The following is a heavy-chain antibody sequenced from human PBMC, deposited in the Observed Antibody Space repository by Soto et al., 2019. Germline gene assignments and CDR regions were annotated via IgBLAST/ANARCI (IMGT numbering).Heavy chain of an antibody. CDR1: GFTFSSYS. V-gene: IGHV3-48*01. J-gene: IGHJ6*02. Sequence: EVQLVESGGGLVQPGGSLRLSCAASGFTFSSYSMNWVRQAPGKGLEWVSYISSSSSTISYADSVKGRFTISRDNAKNSLYLQRNSLEAADTAVYYCAGGGGSGRRYGMDVWGQGTTVTVSS. CDR3: AGGGGSGRRYGMDV. D-gene: IGHD3-10*01. CDR2: ISSSSSTI.